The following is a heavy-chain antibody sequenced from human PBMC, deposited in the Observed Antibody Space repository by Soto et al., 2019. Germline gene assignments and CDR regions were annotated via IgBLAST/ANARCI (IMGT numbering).Heavy chain of an antibody. Sequence: EVQLVQSGAEVKKPGESLKISCKGSGYRFPNHCIAWVRQMPGKGLEWMGTIYPGASDIRYSPSFQGQVTISADMSISSAYLQWSSLKASDTAMYFCARLLQDIVVVPSGWYFDLWGRGTLVTVSS. J-gene: IGHJ2*01. CDR3: ARLLQDIVVVPSGWYFDL. CDR2: IYPGASDI. V-gene: IGHV5-51*03. D-gene: IGHD2-2*01. CDR1: GYRFPNHC.